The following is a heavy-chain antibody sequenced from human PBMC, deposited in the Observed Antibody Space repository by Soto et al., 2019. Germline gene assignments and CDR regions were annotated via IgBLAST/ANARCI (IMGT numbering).Heavy chain of an antibody. CDR3: ARGYDSSGFYYDY. CDR2: ISGSGGSI. D-gene: IGHD3-22*01. CDR1: GFTFSTYA. J-gene: IGHJ4*02. Sequence: GGSLRLSCAASGFTFSTYAMSWVRQAPGKGLEWVSAISGSGGSIYYADSVKGRFTISRDNSKNTLYLQMNSLRAEGTAVYYCARGYDSSGFYYDYWGQGTLVTVSS. V-gene: IGHV3-23*01.